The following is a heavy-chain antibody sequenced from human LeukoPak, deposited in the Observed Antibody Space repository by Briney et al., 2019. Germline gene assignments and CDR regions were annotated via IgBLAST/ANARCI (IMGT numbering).Heavy chain of an antibody. Sequence: GRSLTLSCAACGFTFSNFGMQWVRQARGKGREGGALLSFGGRKQYHEAYVKGRFTISKDNSKNTLYLQMNGLRGEDMAVYYCTEDKKGSSGWTYYYYCMDVWGKGNTVTVSS. CDR2: LSFGGRKQ. V-gene: IGHV3-30*18. CDR3: TEDKKGSSGWTYYYYCMDV. J-gene: IGHJ6*04. D-gene: IGHD6-19*01. CDR1: GFTFSNFG.